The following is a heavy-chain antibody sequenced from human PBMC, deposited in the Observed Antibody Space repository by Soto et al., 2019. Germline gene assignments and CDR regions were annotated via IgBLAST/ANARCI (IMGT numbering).Heavy chain of an antibody. D-gene: IGHD1-26*01. CDR2: IYPGDSDT. Sequence: PXESLETCCKGSGDSFCSHSVAWVRQMPEKGLEWIGTIYPGDSDTKYSSAFRGHVTISADTSVSTAYLQWRSLEATDSAIYYCARYSGSYWHYLDFWGQGTLVTAPQ. J-gene: IGHJ1*01. CDR1: GDSFCSHS. CDR3: ARYSGSYWHYLDF. V-gene: IGHV5-51*01.